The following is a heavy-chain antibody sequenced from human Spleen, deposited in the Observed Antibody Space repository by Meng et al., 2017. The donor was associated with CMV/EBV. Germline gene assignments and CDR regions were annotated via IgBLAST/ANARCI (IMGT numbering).Heavy chain of an antibody. J-gene: IGHJ6*02. D-gene: IGHD4-11*01. CDR3: ERAPTVTDGMDV. CDR1: GGSISSSSYY. CDR2: IYYSGST. V-gene: IGHV4-39*01. Sequence: SETLSLTCTVSGGSISSSSYYWGWIRQPPGKALEWIGSIYYSGSTNYNPSLKSRVTISVDTSKNQFSLKLSSVTAADTAVYYCERAPTVTDGMDVWGQGTTVTV.